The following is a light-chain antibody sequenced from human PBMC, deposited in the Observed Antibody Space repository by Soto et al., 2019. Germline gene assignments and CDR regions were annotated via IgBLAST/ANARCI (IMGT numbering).Light chain of an antibody. CDR3: NSYTGSSPLYV. V-gene: IGLV2-14*01. J-gene: IGLJ1*01. Sequence: QSVLTQPASVSGSPGQSITISCTGTSSDVGKYNYVSWYQHHPGKAPKLIIYEVSNRPSGVSNRFAGSKSGNTASLTISGLQAEDEADYYCNSYTGSSPLYVFGTGTKVT. CDR2: EVS. CDR1: SSDVGKYNY.